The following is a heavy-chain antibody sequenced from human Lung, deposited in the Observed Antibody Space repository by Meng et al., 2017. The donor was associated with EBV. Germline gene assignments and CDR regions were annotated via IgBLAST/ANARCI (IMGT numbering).Heavy chain of an antibody. V-gene: IGHV3-23*01. J-gene: IGHJ4*02. CDR3: AKQSYGDFVHFDY. Sequence: EVQMLECGGGLVQLGGSLRLSCAASGLMFSNYAMTWVRQAPGKGLEWVSSITGSGDTTYYADSVKGRFTISRDNSKNTLYLQMNSLRAEDTAVYYCAKQSYGDFVHFDYWGQGILVTVSS. D-gene: IGHD4-17*01. CDR1: GLMFSNYA. CDR2: ITGSGDTT.